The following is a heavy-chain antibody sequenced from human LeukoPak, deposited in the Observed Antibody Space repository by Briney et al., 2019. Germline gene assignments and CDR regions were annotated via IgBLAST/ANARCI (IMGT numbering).Heavy chain of an antibody. V-gene: IGHV4-61*02. CDR2: LYTNDNT. D-gene: IGHD2-21*02. Sequence: PSQTLSLTCTVSAASISSGRYYWTCIRQPAGKGLEWVARLYTNDNTNYHPSLERRVSISVDTSKCQFNLQLASVTDADTAVYFCARGVVTDDYYMDVWGKGNTVIVSS. CDR3: ARGVVTDDYYMDV. CDR1: AASISSGRYY. J-gene: IGHJ6*03.